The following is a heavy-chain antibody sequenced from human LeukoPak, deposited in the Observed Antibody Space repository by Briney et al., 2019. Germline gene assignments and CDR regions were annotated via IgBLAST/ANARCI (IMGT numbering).Heavy chain of an antibody. V-gene: IGHV3-30-3*01. D-gene: IGHD6-19*01. J-gene: IGHJ4*02. CDR2: ISYDGSNK. CDR1: GFTFSSYA. Sequence: GGSLRLSCAASGFTFSSYAMHWVRQAPGKGLEWVAVISYDGSNKYYADSVKGRFTISRDNSKNTLYLQMNSLRAEDTAVYYCARDSGAVENWGQGTLVTVSS. CDR3: ARDSGAVEN.